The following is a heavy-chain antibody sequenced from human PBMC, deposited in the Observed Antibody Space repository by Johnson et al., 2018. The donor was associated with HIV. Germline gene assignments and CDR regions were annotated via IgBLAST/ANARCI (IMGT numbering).Heavy chain of an antibody. D-gene: IGHD1-26*01. CDR3: AKGWIVGATKGEVDAFDI. CDR2: ISWDSGGI. J-gene: IGHJ3*02. CDR1: GFTFADYA. Sequence: VESGGGLVQPGRSLRLSCAASGFTFADYAMHWARQTPGKGLEWVSGISWDSGGIGYADSVRGRFTISRDNAKNSLYLQMNSLRAEDTALYYCAKGWIVGATKGEVDAFDIWGQGTMVTVSS. V-gene: IGHV3-9*01.